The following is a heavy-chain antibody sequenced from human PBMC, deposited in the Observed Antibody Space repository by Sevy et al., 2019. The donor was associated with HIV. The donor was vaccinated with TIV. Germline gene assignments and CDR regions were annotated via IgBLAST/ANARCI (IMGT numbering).Heavy chain of an antibody. CDR2: VTVYNGNP. D-gene: IGHD1-26*01. V-gene: IGHV1-18*01. Sequence: ASVKVSCKASGDTFTSYGISWVRQAPGQGLEWMGWVTVYNGNPNYALKFQDRLILNTDTSTSTAYMELRSLRSDDTALYYCAGGPTSIVRGRTVYYGLDVWGQGTTVTVSS. J-gene: IGHJ6*02. CDR1: GDTFTSYG. CDR3: AGGPTSIVRGRTVYYGLDV.